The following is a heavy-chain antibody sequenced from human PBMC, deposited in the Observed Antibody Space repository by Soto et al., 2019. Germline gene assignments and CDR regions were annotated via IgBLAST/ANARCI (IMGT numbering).Heavy chain of an antibody. CDR1: GGTFSNHA. D-gene: IGHD2-21*02. Sequence: SVKVSCKASGGTFSNHAISWVRQAPGQGLEWVGGIIPMFPTADYAQRFQGRVTITADDSTTTLYMELSGLRSEDTAMYYCARDDATYCGGDCYRYFYYGMDVWGQGTTVTVSS. V-gene: IGHV1-69*13. CDR2: IIPMFPTA. J-gene: IGHJ6*02. CDR3: ARDDATYCGGDCYRYFYYGMDV.